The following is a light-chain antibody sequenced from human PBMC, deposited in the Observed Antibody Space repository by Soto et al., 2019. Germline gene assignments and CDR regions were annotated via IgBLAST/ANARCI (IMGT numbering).Light chain of an antibody. CDR2: DVS. CDR1: SSDVGGYNS. CDR3: SSYTTGGSYV. Sequence: QSALTQPASVSGSPGLSIAISCTGTSSDVGGYNSVSWYQQHPGKAPKLMIYDVSKRPSGVSNRFSGSKSGNTASLTISGLHAEDEGDYYCSSYTTGGSYVFGTGTKLTVL. V-gene: IGLV2-14*01. J-gene: IGLJ1*01.